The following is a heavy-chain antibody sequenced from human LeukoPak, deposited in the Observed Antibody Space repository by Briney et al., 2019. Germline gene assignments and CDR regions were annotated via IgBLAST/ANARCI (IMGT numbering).Heavy chain of an antibody. J-gene: IGHJ6*02. CDR3: SKSGRVLDV. CDR2: ISGSGDNT. D-gene: IGHD2-15*01. V-gene: IGHV3-23*01. Sequence: GRSLRLSCAASGFTFPTNGMSWVRQAPGKGPGWVSSISGSGDNTYYAESVTGRFTISRDSSKNTLYLQMGSLRAEDTAVYYCSKSGRVLDVRGQGTTVTVSS. CDR1: GFTFPTNG.